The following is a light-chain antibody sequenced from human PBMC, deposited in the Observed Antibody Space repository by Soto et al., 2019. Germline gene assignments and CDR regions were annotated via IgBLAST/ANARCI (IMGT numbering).Light chain of an antibody. CDR2: EGT. CDR3: YSFAGSTTFSYV. J-gene: IGLJ1*01. V-gene: IGLV2-23*03. Sequence: QSALTQPASVSESPGQSISISCTGTSSDVVTYNLVSWYQQHPGKAPTVLIYEGTKRPSGVSNRFSGSKSGNTASLTISGLQTEDEADSYCYSFAGSTTFSYVFGPGTRSPS. CDR1: SSDVVTYNL.